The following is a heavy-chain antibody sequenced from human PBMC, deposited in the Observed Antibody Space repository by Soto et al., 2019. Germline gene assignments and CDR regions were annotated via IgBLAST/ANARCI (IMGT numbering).Heavy chain of an antibody. V-gene: IGHV1-69*01. J-gene: IGHJ4*02. CDR2: IIPIFGTA. CDR1: GGTFSSYA. D-gene: IGHD2-8*02. CDR3: ARDNSLRTWGCHWDY. Sequence: QVQLVQSGAEVQKPGSSVKVSCKASGGTFSSYAINWVRQAPGQGLEWMGGIIPIFGTANYAQKFQGRVTITADESTSTAYMELSSLRSEDTAVYYCARDNSLRTWGCHWDYWGQGTLVTVSS.